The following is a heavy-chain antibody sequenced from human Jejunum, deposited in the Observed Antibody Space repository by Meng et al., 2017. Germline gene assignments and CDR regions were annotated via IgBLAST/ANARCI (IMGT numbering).Heavy chain of an antibody. CDR3: ARDHWGSLDY. Sequence: QVQLQGSGPGLVRPSGTRSLICAVSGGSVSSSGYQWGWIRQPPGKGLEWIGYASTNYNPSLKSRVTISVDTSKNQFSLKLTSVTAADTAVYYCARDHWGSLDYWGQGVLVTVSS. D-gene: IGHD7-27*01. CDR2: AST. J-gene: IGHJ4*02. CDR1: GGSVSSSGYQ. V-gene: IGHV4-61*08.